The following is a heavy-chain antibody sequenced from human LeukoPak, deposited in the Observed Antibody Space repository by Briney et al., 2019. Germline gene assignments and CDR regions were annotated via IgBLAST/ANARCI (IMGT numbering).Heavy chain of an antibody. CDR3: ARLDIGETDAFDI. Sequence: GGSLRISCAASGFTLSSKYMTWVRQAPDRVLEWVSIIFRSGTTYYADSVKGRFIISRDNSKNMVYLQMNSLRVDDAAVYYCARLDIGETDAFDIWGQGTLVTVSS. CDR1: GFTLSSKY. D-gene: IGHD3-9*01. CDR2: IFRSGTT. J-gene: IGHJ3*02. V-gene: IGHV3-53*01.